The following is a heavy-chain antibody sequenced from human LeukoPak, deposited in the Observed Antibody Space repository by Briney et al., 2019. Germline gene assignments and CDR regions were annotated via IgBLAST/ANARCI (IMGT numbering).Heavy chain of an antibody. CDR2: ISYDGSNK. Sequence: PGGSLRLSCASSGFTFSSYGMHWVRQAPGKGLEWVAVISYDGSNKYYADSVKGRFTISRDNYKNTLYLQMNSLRAEDTAVYYCAKEGNNWFDGGIFDYWGQGTLVTVSS. D-gene: IGHD1-1*01. CDR3: AKEGNNWFDGGIFDY. CDR1: GFTFSSYG. V-gene: IGHV3-30*18. J-gene: IGHJ4*02.